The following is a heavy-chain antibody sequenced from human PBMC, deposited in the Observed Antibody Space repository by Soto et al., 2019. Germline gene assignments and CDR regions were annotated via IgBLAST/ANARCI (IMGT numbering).Heavy chain of an antibody. Sequence: EVPLVESGGGLVKPGGSLTLSCTASGFIFSKAWMNWVRQAPGKGLEWVGRIKSQIAGGATDYAAPVKGRFTISRDDSNNIVFLKTNRLTTEDTAVLYWATEGGDYRKDLAYWGHGTLVTVS. CDR3: ATEGGDYRKDLAY. J-gene: IGHJ4*01. CDR1: GFIFSKAW. V-gene: IGHV3-15*07. D-gene: IGHD3-16*01. CDR2: IKSQIAGGAT.